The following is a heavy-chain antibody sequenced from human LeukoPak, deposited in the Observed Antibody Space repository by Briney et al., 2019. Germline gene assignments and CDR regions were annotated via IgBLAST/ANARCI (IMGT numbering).Heavy chain of an antibody. CDR3: ARGFIAVAGTALNWFDP. CDR2: VDQSGAT. J-gene: IGHJ5*02. Sequence: SETLSLTCGVSGGSFSDDFDFWTWVPQFPGKGLEWIGEVDQSGATNYNPSLKGRVSMSLDTSKKHFSLKLRSVTASDTALYFCARGFIAVAGTALNWFDPWGPGTLVTVSS. V-gene: IGHV4-34*01. D-gene: IGHD6-19*01. CDR1: GGSFSDDF.